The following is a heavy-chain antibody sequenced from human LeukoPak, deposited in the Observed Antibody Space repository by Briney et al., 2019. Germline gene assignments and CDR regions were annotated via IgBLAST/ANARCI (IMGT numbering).Heavy chain of an antibody. Sequence: QAGGSLRLSCAASGFTFSSYGMHWVRQAPGRGLEWVAVISYDGSNKYYADSVKGRFTISRDNSKNTLYLQMNSLRAEDTAVYYCAKAPTSNQWLVYDYYYGMDVWGQGTTVTVSS. D-gene: IGHD6-19*01. V-gene: IGHV3-30*18. CDR2: ISYDGSNK. CDR3: AKAPTSNQWLVYDYYYGMDV. CDR1: GFTFSSYG. J-gene: IGHJ6*02.